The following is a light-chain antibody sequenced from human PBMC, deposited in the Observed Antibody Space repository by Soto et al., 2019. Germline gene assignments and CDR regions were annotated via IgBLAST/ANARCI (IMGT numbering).Light chain of an antibody. J-gene: IGKJ1*01. CDR2: GAS. CDR1: QDISDD. CDR3: LQNHNYPRT. V-gene: IGKV1-6*01. Sequence: AIQMTQPPSSLSASVGDRVTITCRASQDISDDVGWYQQTPGKAPKLLISGASRLQSGVPSRFSGSGSGAAFTLTITSLRPEDSATYYCLQNHNYPRTFGQGTKVEI.